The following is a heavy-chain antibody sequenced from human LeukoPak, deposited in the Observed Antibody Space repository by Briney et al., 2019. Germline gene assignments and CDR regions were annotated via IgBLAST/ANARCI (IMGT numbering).Heavy chain of an antibody. D-gene: IGHD5-24*01. J-gene: IGHJ4*02. CDR2: ISGDGGST. V-gene: IGHV3-43*02. Sequence: GGSLRLSCAASGFTFDDYAMHWVRQAPGKGLEWVSLISGDGGSTYYADSVKGRFTISRDNSKNSLYLQMNSLRAEDTALYYCSKARRDAYNDPFDYWGQGTLVTVSS. CDR3: SKARRDAYNDPFDY. CDR1: GFTFDDYA.